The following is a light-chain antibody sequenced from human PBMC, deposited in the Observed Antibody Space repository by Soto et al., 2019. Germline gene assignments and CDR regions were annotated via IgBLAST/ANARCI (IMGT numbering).Light chain of an antibody. CDR3: QQRSNWPRLT. V-gene: IGKV3-11*01. J-gene: IGKJ4*01. Sequence: EIVLTQSPATLSLSPGERATLSCRASQSVSSYLAWYQQKPGQAPRLLIYDASNRATGIPARFSGSGSGTEFTLTISSLVPEDFSVYYCQQRSNWPRLTFGGGTKVEIK. CDR2: DAS. CDR1: QSVSSY.